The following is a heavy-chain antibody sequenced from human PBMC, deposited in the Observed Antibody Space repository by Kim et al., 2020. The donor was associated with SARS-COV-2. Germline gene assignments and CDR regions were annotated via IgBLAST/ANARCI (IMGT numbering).Heavy chain of an antibody. V-gene: IGHV3-9*01. J-gene: IGHJ4*01. CDR3: AKDIRAGRFGALLYLFD. D-gene: IGHD3-10*01. CDR1: GFTFDDYA. CDR2: ISWNSGSI. Sequence: GGSLRLSCAASGFTFDDYAMHWVRQAPGKGLEWVSGISWNSGSIGYADSVKGRFTISRDNAKNSLYLQMNSLRAEDTALYYCAKDIRAGRFGALLYLFD.